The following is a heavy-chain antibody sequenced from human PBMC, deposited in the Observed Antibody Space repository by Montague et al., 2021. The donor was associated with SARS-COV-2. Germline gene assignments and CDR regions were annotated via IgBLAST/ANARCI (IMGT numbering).Heavy chain of an antibody. CDR2: IYSEGRST. V-gene: IGHV3-23*03. J-gene: IGHJ5*01. D-gene: IGHD3-10*01. Sequence: SLRLSCAASGFAFSSYAMSWVRQAPGKGLEWVSVIYSEGRSTFYADSVKGRFTTSRENSKNTLYLQMNSLRGEDTALYYCASHEKRTEGELLNPFDSWGQGTLVTVSS. CDR1: GFAFSSYA. CDR3: ASHEKRTEGELLNPFDS.